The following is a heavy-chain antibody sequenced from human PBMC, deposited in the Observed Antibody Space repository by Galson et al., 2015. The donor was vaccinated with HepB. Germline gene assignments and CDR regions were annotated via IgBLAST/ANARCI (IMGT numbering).Heavy chain of an antibody. CDR1: GFSLSTSGVG. Sequence: PALVKPTQTLTLTCTFSGFSLSTSGVGVGWIRQPPGKALEWLALIYWDDDKRYSPSLKSRLTITKDTSKNQVVLTMTNMDPVDTATYYCAHSSAFLEWLPMGGFDYWGQGTLVTVSS. CDR3: AHSSAFLEWLPMGGFDY. J-gene: IGHJ4*02. V-gene: IGHV2-5*02. CDR2: IYWDDDK. D-gene: IGHD3-3*01.